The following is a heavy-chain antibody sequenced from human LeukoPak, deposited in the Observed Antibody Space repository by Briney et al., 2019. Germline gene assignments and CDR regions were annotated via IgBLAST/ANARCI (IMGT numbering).Heavy chain of an antibody. Sequence: GGSLRLSCAASGFTFSSYEMNWVRQAPGKGLEWVSYISSSGSTIYYADSVRGRFTISRDNAKNSLYLQMNSLRAEDTAVYYCAELGITIIGGVWGKGTTVTISS. CDR2: ISSSGSTI. V-gene: IGHV3-48*03. J-gene: IGHJ6*04. D-gene: IGHD3-10*02. CDR1: GFTFSSYE. CDR3: AELGITIIGGV.